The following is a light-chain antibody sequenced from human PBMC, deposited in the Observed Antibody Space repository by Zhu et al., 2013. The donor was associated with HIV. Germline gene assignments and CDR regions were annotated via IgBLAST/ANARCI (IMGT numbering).Light chain of an antibody. CDR1: QSVSSN. CDR3: QQYNSWPPRT. V-gene: IGKV3-15*01. J-gene: IGKJ4*01. Sequence: DIVLTQSPDTLSLSPGERATLSCRASQSVSSNFLAWYRQKPGQAPRLLIYDSSTRAPGIPSRFSGSGSGTEFTLTISSLQSEDSAVYYCQQYNSWPPRTFGGGTRVEIK. CDR2: DSS.